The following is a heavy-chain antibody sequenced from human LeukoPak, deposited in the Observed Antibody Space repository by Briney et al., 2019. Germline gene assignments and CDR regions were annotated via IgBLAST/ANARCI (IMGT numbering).Heavy chain of an antibody. V-gene: IGHV3-53*01. Sequence: PGGSLRFSCAASGFTFSSNYMSWVRQAPGKGLEWVSVIYSGGSTYYADSVKGRFTISRDNSKNTLYLQMNSLRAEDTAVYYCARGSPGGLRFLEWSGYYFDYWGQGTLVTVSS. J-gene: IGHJ4*02. CDR3: ARGSPGGLRFLEWSGYYFDY. CDR2: IYSGGST. CDR1: GFTFSSNY. D-gene: IGHD3-3*01.